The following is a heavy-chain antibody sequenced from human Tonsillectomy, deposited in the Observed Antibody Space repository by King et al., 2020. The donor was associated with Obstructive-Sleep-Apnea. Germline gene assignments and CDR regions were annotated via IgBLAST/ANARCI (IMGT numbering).Heavy chain of an antibody. D-gene: IGHD3-10*01. CDR2: ISSSSTTI. Sequence: QLVQSGGGLVQPGGSLRLSCGASGFIFSTCNMNWVRQAPGKGLEWVSYISSSSTTIYYADSVMGRFTISRDNAKNSLYLQMNSRRAEDTAVYYCAKVGEGYGSGTYSHLDYWGQGTLVTVSS. CDR3: AKVGEGYGSGTYSHLDY. V-gene: IGHV3-48*04. CDR1: GFIFSTCN. J-gene: IGHJ4*02.